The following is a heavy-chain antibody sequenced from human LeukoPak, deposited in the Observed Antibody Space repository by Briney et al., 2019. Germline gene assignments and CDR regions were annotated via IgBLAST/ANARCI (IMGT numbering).Heavy chain of an antibody. V-gene: IGHV4-61*05. D-gene: IGHD3-22*01. Sequence: SETLSLTCSVSGDSISNSTYYWGWIRQPPGKGLEWIGNIYYSGSTNYNPSLKSRVTISVDTSKNQFSLKLSSVTAADTAVYYCTRGSIAYYYMDVWGKGTTVTISS. CDR3: TRGSIAYYYMDV. J-gene: IGHJ6*03. CDR2: IYYSGST. CDR1: GDSISNSTYY.